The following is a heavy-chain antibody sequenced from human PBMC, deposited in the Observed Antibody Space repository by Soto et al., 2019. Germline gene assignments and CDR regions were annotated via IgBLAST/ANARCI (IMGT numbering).Heavy chain of an antibody. CDR3: ARARKILDPDNFDY. J-gene: IGHJ4*02. CDR1: GFTFSSYG. Sequence: PGGSLRLSCAASGFTFSSYGMHWVRQAPGKGLEWVAVIWYDGSNKYYADSVKGRFTISRDNSKNTLYLQMNGLRAEDTAVYYCARARKILDPDNFDYWGQGTLVTVSS. V-gene: IGHV3-33*01. CDR2: IWYDGSNK.